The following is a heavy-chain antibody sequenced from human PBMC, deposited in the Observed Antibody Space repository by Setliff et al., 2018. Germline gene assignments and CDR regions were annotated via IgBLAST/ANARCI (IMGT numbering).Heavy chain of an antibody. Sequence: SETLSLTCTVSGYSISSGYYWGWIRQPPGKGPEWIGGIYHSGSTYYNPSLKSRVTISMDTSKNQFSLRVSSVTAADTAVYYCARSFSRREKFLLDYWGQGALVTVSS. J-gene: IGHJ4*02. CDR3: ARSFSRREKFLLDY. CDR2: IYHSGST. V-gene: IGHV4-38-2*02. CDR1: GYSISSGYY.